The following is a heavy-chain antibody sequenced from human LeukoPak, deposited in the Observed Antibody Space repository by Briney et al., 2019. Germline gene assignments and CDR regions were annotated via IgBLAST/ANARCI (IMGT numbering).Heavy chain of an antibody. CDR1: GFTFSSYG. J-gene: IGHJ6*03. V-gene: IGHV3-30*18. CDR2: ISYDGSNK. Sequence: GGSLRLSCAASGFTFSSYGMHWVRQAPGKGREGVAVISYDGSNKYYADSVKGRFTISRDNCKKTLYVEMKRQREEDRAVYYCAKGPYDSSGYYYYYYYMDVWGKGTTVTVSS. D-gene: IGHD3-22*01. CDR3: AKGPYDSSGYYYYYYYMDV.